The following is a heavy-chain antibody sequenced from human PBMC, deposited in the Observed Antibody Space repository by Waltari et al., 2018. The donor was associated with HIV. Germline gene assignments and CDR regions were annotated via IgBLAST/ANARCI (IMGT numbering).Heavy chain of an antibody. Sequence: QVQLVESGGGVVQPGRSLRLSCAASGFTLSSSAMPWVRQAPGKGLAWVALMWFDGSNEYYADSVKGRFTISRDNSKNTLYLQMNSLRAEDTAVYYCARDRYYYDSSDYYNPGIDYWGQGTLVTVSS. CDR1: GFTLSSSA. D-gene: IGHD3-22*01. J-gene: IGHJ4*02. CDR3: ARDRYYYDSSDYYNPGIDY. CDR2: MWFDGSNE. V-gene: IGHV3-33*01.